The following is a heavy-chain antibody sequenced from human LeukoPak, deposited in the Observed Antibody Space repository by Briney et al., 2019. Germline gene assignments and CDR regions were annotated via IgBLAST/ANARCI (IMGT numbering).Heavy chain of an antibody. Sequence: PSETLSLTCTVSGGSISSSSYYWGWIRQPPGKGLEWIGSIYYSGSTYYNPSLKSRVTISVDTSKNQFSLKLSSVTAADTAVYYCARGGIAARPGHLDVWGKGTTVTVSS. D-gene: IGHD6-6*01. J-gene: IGHJ6*04. CDR1: GGSISSSSYY. CDR2: IYYSGST. V-gene: IGHV4-39*07. CDR3: ARGGIAARPGHLDV.